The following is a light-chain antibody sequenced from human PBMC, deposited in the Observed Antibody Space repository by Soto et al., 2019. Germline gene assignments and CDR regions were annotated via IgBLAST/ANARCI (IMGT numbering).Light chain of an antibody. CDR3: QQYKSYWT. J-gene: IGKJ1*01. CDR1: QSISSW. CDR2: DAS. V-gene: IGKV1-5*01. Sequence: DIQMTQSPSTLSASVGDRVTITCRASQSISSWLAWYQQKPRKAPKLLIYDASSLESGVASRFSGSGSGTEFTLTISSLQPDDFATYYCQQYKSYWTFGQGTKVDIK.